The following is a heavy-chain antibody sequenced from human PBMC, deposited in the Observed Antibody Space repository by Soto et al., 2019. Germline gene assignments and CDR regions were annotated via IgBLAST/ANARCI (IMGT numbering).Heavy chain of an antibody. J-gene: IGHJ4*02. CDR2: LYYSGST. Sequence: QVQLQESGPGLVKPSQTLSLTCTVSGGSISSGDYYWSWIRQPPGKGLEWIGYLYYSGSTYYNPSLKSRVTTSVDTSKNQFSLKLSSVTAADTAVYYCAREIAVAGTPSYGDYWGQGTLVTVSS. D-gene: IGHD6-19*01. V-gene: IGHV4-30-4*01. CDR1: GGSISSGDYY. CDR3: AREIAVAGTPSYGDY.